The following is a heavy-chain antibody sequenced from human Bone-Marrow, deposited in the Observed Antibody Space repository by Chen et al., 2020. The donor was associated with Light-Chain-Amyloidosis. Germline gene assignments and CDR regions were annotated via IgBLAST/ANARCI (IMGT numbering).Heavy chain of an antibody. CDR1: GGSFSGYY. CDR2: INHSGST. V-gene: IGHV4-34*01. J-gene: IGHJ4*02. D-gene: IGHD6-19*01. Sequence: QVQLQQWGAGLLKPSETLSLTCAVYGGSFSGYYWSWIRQPPGKGLEWIGEINHSGSTNYNPSLKSRVTISVDTSKNQFSLKLSSVTAADTAVYYCARFNRAVAGTNGGIDYWGQGTLVTVSS. CDR3: ARFNRAVAGTNGGIDY.